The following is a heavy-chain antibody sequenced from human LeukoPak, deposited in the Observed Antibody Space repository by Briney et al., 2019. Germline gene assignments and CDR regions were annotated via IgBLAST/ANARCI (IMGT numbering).Heavy chain of an antibody. CDR3: ARAGRLQYGDYVAFDY. J-gene: IGHJ4*02. CDR1: GFTFSSYW. V-gene: IGHV3-48*04. Sequence: GGSLRLSCAASGFTFSSYWMSWVRQAPGKGLEWVSYISISGTTIYYADSVKGRFTFSGDNAKNSLYLQMNSLRAEDTAVYYCARAGRLQYGDYVAFDYWGQGTLVTVSS. CDR2: ISISGTTI. D-gene: IGHD4-17*01.